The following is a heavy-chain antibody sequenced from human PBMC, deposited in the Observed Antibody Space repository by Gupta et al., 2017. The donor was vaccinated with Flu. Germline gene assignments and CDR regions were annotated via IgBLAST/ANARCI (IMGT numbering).Heavy chain of an antibody. D-gene: IGHD3-22*01. CDR2: IIPIFGTT. J-gene: IGHJ6*02. CDR3: ARGDDSSPSGYYGMDV. Sequence: GISWVRQAPGQGLEWMAGIIPIFGTTNYAQQFQGRVTLTADESTHTASMELSSLRSDDTAVYYGARGDDSSPSGYYGMDVWGQGTTVTV. CDR1: G. V-gene: IGHV1-69*01.